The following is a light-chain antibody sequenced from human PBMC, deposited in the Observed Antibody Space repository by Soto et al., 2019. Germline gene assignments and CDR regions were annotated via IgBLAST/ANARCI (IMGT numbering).Light chain of an antibody. Sequence: DIQMTQAPSTLSASVGDRVTITCRASQTISSFLAWYQHKPGEVPKLLIAEASSLESGVPSRFSGSGAGTEFTLTISSLQPDDFATYFCQQLNTYSSFGQGTRLEI. J-gene: IGKJ5*01. CDR2: EAS. V-gene: IGKV1-5*01. CDR1: QTISSF. CDR3: QQLNTYSS.